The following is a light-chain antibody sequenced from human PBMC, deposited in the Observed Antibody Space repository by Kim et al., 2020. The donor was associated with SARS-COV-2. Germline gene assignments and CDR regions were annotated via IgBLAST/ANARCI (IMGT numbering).Light chain of an antibody. CDR1: QSISSS. CDR3: QRYDKWPWA. Sequence: EIAMTQSPATLSVSPGERVTLSCRASQSISSSLAWYQHKPGQPPRLLIYDAFNRATGVPARFSVIGSGTKFTLTISSLQSEDFAGYYCQRYDKWPWAFGQGTKVDIK. J-gene: IGKJ1*01. V-gene: IGKV3-15*01. CDR2: DAF.